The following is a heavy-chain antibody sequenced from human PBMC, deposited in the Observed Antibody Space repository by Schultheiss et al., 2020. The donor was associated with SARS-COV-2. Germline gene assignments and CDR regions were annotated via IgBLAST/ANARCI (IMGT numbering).Heavy chain of an antibody. V-gene: IGHV4-34*11. Sequence: SQTLSLTCAVYGGSFSGYYWSWIRQPPGKGLEWIGSIYHSGSTNYNPSLKSRVTISVDTSKNQFSLKLSSVTAADTAVYYCARDLSITGTAGLYYFDYWGQGTLVTVSS. J-gene: IGHJ4*02. D-gene: IGHD1-20*01. CDR3: ARDLSITGTAGLYYFDY. CDR1: GGSFSGYY. CDR2: IYHSGST.